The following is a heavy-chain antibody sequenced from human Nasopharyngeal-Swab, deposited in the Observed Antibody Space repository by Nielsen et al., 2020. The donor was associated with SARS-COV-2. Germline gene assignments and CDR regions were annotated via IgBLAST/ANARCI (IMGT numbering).Heavy chain of an antibody. Sequence: GGSLRLSCTASGFTFSDYFMSWIRQAPGKGLEWVTYISRSGSSIYYADSVKGRFTISRDNARNSLYLQMNSLTTDDTALYYCTKGRADYSNPSFDNWGQGTLVTVSS. V-gene: IGHV3-11*01. CDR2: ISRSGSSI. J-gene: IGHJ4*02. D-gene: IGHD4-11*01. CDR3: TKGRADYSNPSFDN. CDR1: GFTFSDYF.